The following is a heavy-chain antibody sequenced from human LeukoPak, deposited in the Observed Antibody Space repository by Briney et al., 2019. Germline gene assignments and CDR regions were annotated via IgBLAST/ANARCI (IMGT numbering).Heavy chain of an antibody. V-gene: IGHV4-59*08. CDR3: ARHEVRGLYFDY. Sequence: SETLSRTCTVSGGSISSYYWSWIRQPPGRGLEWIGYIYYSGSTNYNASLKSRVTISVDTSKKQFSLKLTSVTAADTAVYYCARHEVRGLYFDYWGQGTLVTVSS. CDR1: GGSISSYY. J-gene: IGHJ4*02. D-gene: IGHD2-2*01. CDR2: IYYSGST.